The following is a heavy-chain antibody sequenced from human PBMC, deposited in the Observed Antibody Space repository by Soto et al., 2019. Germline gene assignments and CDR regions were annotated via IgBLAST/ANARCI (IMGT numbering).Heavy chain of an antibody. CDR2: ISYDGSNK. J-gene: IGHJ6*03. CDR3: AKPGPAAGPGGYYYYYMDV. V-gene: IGHV3-30*18. CDR1: GFTFSSYG. D-gene: IGHD6-13*01. Sequence: QVQLVESGGGVVQPGRSLRLSCAASGFTFSSYGMHWVRQAPGKGLEWVAVISYDGSNKYYADSVKGRFTISRDNSKNTLYLQRNSLRAEDTAVYYCAKPGPAAGPGGYYYYYMDVWGKGTTVTVSS.